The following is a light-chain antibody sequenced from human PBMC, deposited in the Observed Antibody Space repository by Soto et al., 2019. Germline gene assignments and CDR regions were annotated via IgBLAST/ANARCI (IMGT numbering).Light chain of an antibody. J-gene: IGKJ5*01. V-gene: IGKV1-39*01. Sequence: DIQMTQSPSSLSASVGDRVTITCRASQSISSYLNWYHQKPGKAPKLLIYAASSLQSGVPSRFSGSGSGTDFTVTISSLQPEDFATYYCQQSYSTSITFGQGTRLEIK. CDR1: QSISSY. CDR2: AAS. CDR3: QQSYSTSIT.